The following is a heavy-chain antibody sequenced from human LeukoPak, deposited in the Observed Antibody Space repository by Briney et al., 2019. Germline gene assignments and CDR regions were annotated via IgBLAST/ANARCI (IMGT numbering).Heavy chain of an antibody. CDR2: ISGSGGST. CDR1: GFTSSSYA. Sequence: GGSLRLSCAASGFTSSSYAMSWVRQAPGKGLEWVSAISGSGGSTYYADSVKGRFTISRDNSKNALYLQMNSLRAEDTAVYYCAKESRIAVAALDAFDIWGQGTMVTVSS. D-gene: IGHD6-19*01. J-gene: IGHJ3*02. CDR3: AKESRIAVAALDAFDI. V-gene: IGHV3-23*01.